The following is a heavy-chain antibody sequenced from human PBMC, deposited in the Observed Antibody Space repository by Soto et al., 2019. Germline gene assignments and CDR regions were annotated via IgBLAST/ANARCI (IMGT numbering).Heavy chain of an antibody. CDR3: ARSFLSSGWYEDAFDI. D-gene: IGHD6-19*01. CDR2: ISAYNGNT. CDR1: GYTFTSYG. J-gene: IGHJ3*02. Sequence: ASVKVSCNASGYTFTSYGISWVRQAPGQGLEWMGWISAYNGNTNYAQKLQGRVTMTTDTSTSTAYMELRSLRSDDTAVYYCARSFLSSGWYEDAFDIWGQGTMVTVSS. V-gene: IGHV1-18*01.